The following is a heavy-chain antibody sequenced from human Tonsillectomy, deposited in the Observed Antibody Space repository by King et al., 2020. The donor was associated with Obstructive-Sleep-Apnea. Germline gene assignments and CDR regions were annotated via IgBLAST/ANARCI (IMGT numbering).Heavy chain of an antibody. J-gene: IGHJ6*02. CDR3: VILPVPWFYYGMSV. Sequence: VQLVESGGGVVQPGRSLRLSCAASGFTFSSYGMHWVRQGPDKGLEWVAVISYDGSSKYYADSVKGRFTISRDNSKKTLYLQMNGLRAEDTAVYYCVILPVPWFYYGMSVWGQGTTVTVSS. V-gene: IGHV3-30*03. D-gene: IGHD2/OR15-2a*01. CDR2: ISYDGSSK. CDR1: GFTFSSYG.